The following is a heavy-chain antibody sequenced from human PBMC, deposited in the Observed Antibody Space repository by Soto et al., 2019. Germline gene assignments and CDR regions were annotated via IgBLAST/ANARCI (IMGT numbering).Heavy chain of an antibody. Sequence: QVQLQEAGPGLVKPSQTLSLTCTVSGGSISSVGYYWSWIRQHPGKGLEWIGYIYYSGSTYYNPSLKSRVTISVDASKNHFSLKLSSVTAADTAVYYCARVGVQYYDILTGYYSDYWGQGNLVTVSS. J-gene: IGHJ4*02. CDR2: IYYSGST. V-gene: IGHV4-31*03. D-gene: IGHD3-9*01. CDR1: GGSISSVGYY. CDR3: ARVGVQYYDILTGYYSDY.